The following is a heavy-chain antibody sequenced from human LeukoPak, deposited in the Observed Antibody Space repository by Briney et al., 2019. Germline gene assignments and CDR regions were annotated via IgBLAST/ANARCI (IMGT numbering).Heavy chain of an antibody. Sequence: PGGSLRLSCAASGFTFSSYAMSWVRQPPGKGLEWVSAIIGSGGSTYYADSVKGRFTISRDNSKNTLYLQMNSLRAEDTAVYYCAKNIAVVPAFVYFDYWGQGTLVTVSS. J-gene: IGHJ4*02. V-gene: IGHV3-23*01. CDR1: GFTFSSYA. D-gene: IGHD2-2*01. CDR3: AKNIAVVPAFVYFDY. CDR2: IIGSGGST.